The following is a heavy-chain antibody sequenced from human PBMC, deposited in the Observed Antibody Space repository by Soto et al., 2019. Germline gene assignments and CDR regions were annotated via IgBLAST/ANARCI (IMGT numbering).Heavy chain of an antibody. J-gene: IGHJ5*02. CDR1: GFTFRSFT. V-gene: IGHV3-21*01. CDR3: TRDASRDSSARGWFDP. CDR2: ISSNSAYI. D-gene: IGHD6-13*01. Sequence: GGSLRLSCAASGFTFRSFTMNWFRQAPGKGLEWVSTISSNSAYIYYTDALRGRFTISRDNAKNSLHLQMNSLRAEATAVYYCTRDASRDSSARGWFDPWGPGTLVTVSS.